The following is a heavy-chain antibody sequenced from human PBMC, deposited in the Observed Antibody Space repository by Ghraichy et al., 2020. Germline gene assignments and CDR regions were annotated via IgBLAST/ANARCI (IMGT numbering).Heavy chain of an antibody. CDR1: GFTFNSYS. CDR3: VRGGGRAKGGTTLGVGTAMDV. Sequence: GGSLRLSCAASGFTFNSYSMHWVRQSPGKGLVWVARISRDASMTNYAESVKGRFTIARNNANNTVYLEMSSLGAEDSAVYFCVRGGGRAKGGTTLGVGTAMDVWGQGTTVTVS. D-gene: IGHD6-13*01. V-gene: IGHV3-74*01. J-gene: IGHJ6*02. CDR2: ISRDASMT.